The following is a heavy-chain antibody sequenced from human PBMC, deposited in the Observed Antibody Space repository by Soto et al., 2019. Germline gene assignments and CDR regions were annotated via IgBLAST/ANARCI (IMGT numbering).Heavy chain of an antibody. D-gene: IGHD3-10*01. V-gene: IGHV3-21*01. J-gene: IGHJ6*02. CDR3: AREGVQHGSGPYYYYGMDV. CDR2: ISSSSSYI. Sequence: EVQLVESGGGLVKPGGSLRLSCAASGFTFSSYSMNWVRQAPGKGLEWVSSISSSSSYIYYADSVKGRFTISRDNAKTSLYLQMNSLRAEDTAVYYGAREGVQHGSGPYYYYGMDVWGQGTTVTVSS. CDR1: GFTFSSYS.